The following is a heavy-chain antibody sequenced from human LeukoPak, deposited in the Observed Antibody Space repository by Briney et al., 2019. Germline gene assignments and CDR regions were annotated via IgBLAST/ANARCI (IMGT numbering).Heavy chain of an antibody. CDR3: AREDWNDGGDY. D-gene: IGHD1-1*01. J-gene: IGHJ4*02. Sequence: PGRSLRLSCAASGFTFSSYWMHWVRQAPGKGLVWVSRINSDGSSTSYADSVKGRFTISRDNAKNTLYLQMNSLRAEDTAVYYCAREDWNDGGDYWGQGTLVTVSS. V-gene: IGHV3-74*01. CDR2: INSDGSST. CDR1: GFTFSSYW.